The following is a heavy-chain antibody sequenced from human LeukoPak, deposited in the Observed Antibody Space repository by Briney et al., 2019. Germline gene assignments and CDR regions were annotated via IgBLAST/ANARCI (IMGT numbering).Heavy chain of an antibody. V-gene: IGHV3-7*01. CDR1: GFTFSSYW. Sequence: GGSLRLSCAASGFTFSSYWMSWGRQAPGKGLEWVANIKQDGSEKYYVDSVKGRFTISRDNAKNSLYLQMNSLRAEDTAVYYCARGLHYNILTGGMDVWGQGTTVIVSS. CDR2: IKQDGSEK. D-gene: IGHD3-9*01. CDR3: ARGLHYNILTGGMDV. J-gene: IGHJ6*02.